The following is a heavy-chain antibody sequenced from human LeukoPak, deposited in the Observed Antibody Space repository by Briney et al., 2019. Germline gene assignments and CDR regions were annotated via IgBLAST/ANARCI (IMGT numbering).Heavy chain of an antibody. D-gene: IGHD3-22*01. V-gene: IGHV4-59*01. CDR1: GDSISGYY. J-gene: IGHJ3*02. Sequence: SGTLSLTCTVSGDSISGYYWSWIRQPPGKGLEWIGYISYSGSSNYNPSLKSRVTISVDTSKNQFSLRLTSLTAADTAVYYCARDRRGIVAGAIWGQGTMVMVSS. CDR2: ISYSGSS. CDR3: ARDRRGIVAGAI.